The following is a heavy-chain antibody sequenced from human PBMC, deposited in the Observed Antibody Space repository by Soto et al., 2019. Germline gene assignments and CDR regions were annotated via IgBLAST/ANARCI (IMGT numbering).Heavy chain of an antibody. Sequence: SETLSLTCAVSGDSISGSQWWSWVRLPPGKGLEWIGETSHTGTTNYNPSLKSRVTMSVDKPKNQFSLKLSSVTAADTAVYYCATKRAVAQGGRHQPYFDYWGQGTLVTVSS. V-gene: IGHV4-4*02. D-gene: IGHD1-26*01. CDR1: GDSISGSQW. CDR2: TSHTGTT. J-gene: IGHJ4*02. CDR3: ATKRAVAQGGRHQPYFDY.